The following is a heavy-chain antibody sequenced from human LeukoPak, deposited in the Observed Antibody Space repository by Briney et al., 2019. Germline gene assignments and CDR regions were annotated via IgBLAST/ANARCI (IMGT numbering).Heavy chain of an antibody. CDR3: ARSREHGSGTYDSYYFDY. CDR2: IWYDGGNK. CDR1: GFTFSTYG. J-gene: IGHJ4*02. D-gene: IGHD3-10*01. Sequence: GGSLRLSCAASGFTFSTYGMHWVRQAPAKGLEWVAIIWYDGGNKYYADSVRGRFTISRDNSKNTLFLQMNSLRAEDTAVYYCARSREHGSGTYDSYYFDYWGQGTLVTVSS. V-gene: IGHV3-33*01.